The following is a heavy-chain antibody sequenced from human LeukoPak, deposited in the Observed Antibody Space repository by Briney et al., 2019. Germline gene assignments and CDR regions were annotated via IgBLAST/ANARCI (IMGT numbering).Heavy chain of an antibody. CDR2: IKQDGSEK. CDR3: GYGMDV. V-gene: IGHV3-7*03. Sequence: GGSLRLSCAASGFTFSSYWISWVRQAPGKGLEWVANIKQDGSEKYYVDSVKGRFTISRDNAKNSLYLQMNSLRAEDTAVYYCGYGMDVWGQGTTVTVSS. CDR1: GFTFSSYW. J-gene: IGHJ6*02.